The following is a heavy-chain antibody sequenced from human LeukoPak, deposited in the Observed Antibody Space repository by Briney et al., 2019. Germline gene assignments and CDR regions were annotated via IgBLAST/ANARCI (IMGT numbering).Heavy chain of an antibody. V-gene: IGHV3-23*01. CDR3: AKDSPPILGYCSSTSCYNSTQYYYYYYMDV. Sequence: PGGSLRLSCAASGFTFSSYAMSWVRQAPGKGLEWVSAISGSGGSTYYADSVKGRFTISRDNSKNTLYLQMNSLRAEDTAVYYCAKDSPPILGYCSSTSCYNSTQYYYYYYMDVWGKGTTVTISS. J-gene: IGHJ6*03. CDR1: GFTFSSYA. D-gene: IGHD2-2*01. CDR2: ISGSGGST.